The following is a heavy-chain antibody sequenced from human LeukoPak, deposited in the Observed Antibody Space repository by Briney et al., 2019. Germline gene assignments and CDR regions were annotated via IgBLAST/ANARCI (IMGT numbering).Heavy chain of an antibody. CDR3: ARELLNTLPLSYSMDV. J-gene: IGHJ6*03. D-gene: IGHD4/OR15-4a*01. CDR1: GFTFSSYS. Sequence: GGSLRLSCAASGFTFSSYSMNWVRQAPGKGLEWVSSISSSSSYMYYADSVKGRFTISRDNAKSSLYLQMNSLRAEDTAVYYCARELLNTLPLSYSMDVWGKGATVIVSS. V-gene: IGHV3-21*01. CDR2: ISSSSSYM.